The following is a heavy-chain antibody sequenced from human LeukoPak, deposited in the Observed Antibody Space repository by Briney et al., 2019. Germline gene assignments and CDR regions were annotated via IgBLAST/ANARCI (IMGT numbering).Heavy chain of an antibody. CDR3: ARDLVGYSGYEPIGY. Sequence: ASVKVSCKASGYTFTSYGISWVRQAPGQGLEWMGWISAYNGNTNYAQKLQGRVTMTTDTSTSTAYMELRSLRSDDTAVYYCARDLVGYSGYEPIGYWVQGTLVTVSS. V-gene: IGHV1-18*01. J-gene: IGHJ4*02. CDR1: GYTFTSYG. D-gene: IGHD5-12*01. CDR2: ISAYNGNT.